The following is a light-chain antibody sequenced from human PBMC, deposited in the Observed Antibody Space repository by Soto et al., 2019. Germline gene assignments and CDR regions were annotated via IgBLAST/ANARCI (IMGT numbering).Light chain of an antibody. J-gene: IGLJ1*01. CDR2: EVS. Sequence: LKQPAYVSGSPGQSNTISCSGTISDVGSYDHVAWYQQFPGKTPKLMIYEVSNRPSGVSSRFSGSKSGNTASLTISGLQADDEADYYCISYTGSSTSYAFGSGTKVTVL. V-gene: IGLV2-14*01. CDR3: ISYTGSSTSYA. CDR1: ISDVGSYDH.